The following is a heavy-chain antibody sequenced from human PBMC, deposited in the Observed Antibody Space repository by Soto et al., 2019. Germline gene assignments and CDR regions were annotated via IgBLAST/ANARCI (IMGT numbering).Heavy chain of an antibody. CDR1: GFTFSSYA. J-gene: IGHJ4*02. CDR2: ISGSGGST. Sequence: PGGSLRLSCAASGFTFSSYAMSWVRQAPGKGLEWVSAISGSGGSTYYADSVKGRFTISRDNSKNTLYLQMNSLRAEDTAVYYCAKDPYYDSSGYLDRWGQGTLVTVSS. D-gene: IGHD3-22*01. CDR3: AKDPYYDSSGYLDR. V-gene: IGHV3-23*01.